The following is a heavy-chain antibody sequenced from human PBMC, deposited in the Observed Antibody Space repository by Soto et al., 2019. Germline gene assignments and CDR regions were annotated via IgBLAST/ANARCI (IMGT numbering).Heavy chain of an antibody. V-gene: IGHV3-23*01. CDR3: ARRFSSSSFYFDY. CDR1: GFPFSSYA. D-gene: IGHD6-6*01. J-gene: IGHJ4*02. Sequence: PVGSLRLSCAASGFPFSSYAMSWVRHAPDKGLEWVSAIDFTGAGTYYADSVKGRFTISRDNSKNTLYLQMSSLRAEDTAVYFCARRFSSSSFYFDYWGQGTLVTASS. CDR2: IDFTGAGT.